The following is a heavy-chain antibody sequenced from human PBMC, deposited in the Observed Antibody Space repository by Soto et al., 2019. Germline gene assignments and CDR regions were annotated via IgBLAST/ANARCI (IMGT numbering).Heavy chain of an antibody. Sequence: PGGSLRLSCAASGFTFSVYWMHWVRQAPGKGLVWVSRINTDGGSTEYADSVKGRFIISRDNAEDTLYLQINSLRVEDSAMYYCAKSGCSNSGNCIGTWGQGTLVTVSS. J-gene: IGHJ5*02. CDR2: INTDGGST. D-gene: IGHD3-10*01. CDR3: AKSGCSNSGNCIGT. CDR1: GFTFSVYW. V-gene: IGHV3-74*01.